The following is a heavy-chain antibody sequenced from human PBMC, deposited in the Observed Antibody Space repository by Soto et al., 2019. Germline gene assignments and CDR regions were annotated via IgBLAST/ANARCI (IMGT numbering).Heavy chain of an antibody. D-gene: IGHD6-13*01. J-gene: IGHJ4*02. V-gene: IGHV3-33*01. CDR3: ARDSGYSSSWSDY. CDR1: GFTFSSYG. Sequence: QVQLVESGGGVVQPGRSLRLSCAASGFTFSSYGMHWVRQAPGKGLEWVAVIWYDGSNKYYADSLKGRFTISRDNSKNTLYLQMNSLRAEETAVYYCARDSGYSSSWSDYWGQGTLVTVSS. CDR2: IWYDGSNK.